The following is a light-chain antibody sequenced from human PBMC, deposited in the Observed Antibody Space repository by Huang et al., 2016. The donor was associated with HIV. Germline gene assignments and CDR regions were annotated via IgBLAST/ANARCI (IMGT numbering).Light chain of an antibody. V-gene: IGKV3-11*01. CDR2: DAS. Sequence: EIVLTQSPATLSLSPGERATLSCRASQSVSTYLAWYQQKPVQAPRLLSYDASNRATGIPARFSGSGSGTDFTLTISSLEPEDFADYYCQQRSNSFTFGPGTKVDIK. CDR1: QSVSTY. CDR3: QQRSNSFT. J-gene: IGKJ3*01.